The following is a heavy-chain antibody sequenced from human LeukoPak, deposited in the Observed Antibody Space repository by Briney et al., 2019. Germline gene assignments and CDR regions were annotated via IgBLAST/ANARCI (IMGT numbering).Heavy chain of an antibody. J-gene: IGHJ4*02. V-gene: IGHV3-30*18. CDR3: AQEDYDGSGSYLGG. CDR1: GFTFSSYG. CDR2: VSYDGSNK. Sequence: GGSLRLSCAASGFTFSSYGMHWVRHAPGKGLEWVAVVSYDGSNKYHTDSMKGRFTISRDNSKNTLYLQMNSLRTEDTAIYYCAQEDYDGSGSYLGGWGQGTLVTVSS. D-gene: IGHD3-10*01.